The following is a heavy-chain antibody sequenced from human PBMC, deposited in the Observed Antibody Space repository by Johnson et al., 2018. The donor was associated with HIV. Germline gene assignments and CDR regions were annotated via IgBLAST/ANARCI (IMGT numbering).Heavy chain of an antibody. J-gene: IGHJ3*02. D-gene: IGHD6-13*01. CDR3: ASWGVGSSWNHDAFDI. Sequence: QVQLVESGGGVVQPGRSLRLSCAASGFTFSSYAMHWVRQAPGKGPECVSVIYAGDSTSYADSVKGRFTISRDNSKNTLYLQMNSLRAEDTAVYYCASWGVGSSWNHDAFDIWGQGTMVTVSS. CDR1: GFTFSSYA. V-gene: IGHV3-NL1*01. CDR2: IYAGDST.